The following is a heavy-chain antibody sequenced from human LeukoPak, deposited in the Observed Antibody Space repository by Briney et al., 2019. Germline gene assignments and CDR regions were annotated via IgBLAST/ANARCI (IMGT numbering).Heavy chain of an antibody. D-gene: IGHD6-19*01. CDR2: INPSGGST. Sequence: ASVKASCKASGYTFTSYYMHWVRQAPGQGLEWMGIINPSGGSTSYAQKFQGRVTMTRDTSTSTVYMELSSLRSEDTAVYYCAREIAVAGYDYWGQGTLVTVSS. J-gene: IGHJ4*02. V-gene: IGHV1-46*01. CDR1: GYTFTSYY. CDR3: AREIAVAGYDY.